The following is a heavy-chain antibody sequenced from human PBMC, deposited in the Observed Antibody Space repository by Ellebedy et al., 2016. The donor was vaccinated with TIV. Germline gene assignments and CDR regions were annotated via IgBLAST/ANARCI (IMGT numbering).Heavy chain of an antibody. Sequence: SETLSLXXTVSGGSISSYYWSWIRQPAGKGLEWIERIYTSGSTNYNPSLKSRVTMSVDTSKNQFSLKLSSVTAADTAVYYCARDPSGYSYGLYYYYGMDVWGQGTTVTVSS. J-gene: IGHJ6*02. CDR3: ARDPSGYSYGLYYYYGMDV. V-gene: IGHV4-4*07. CDR2: IYTSGST. D-gene: IGHD5-18*01. CDR1: GGSISSYY.